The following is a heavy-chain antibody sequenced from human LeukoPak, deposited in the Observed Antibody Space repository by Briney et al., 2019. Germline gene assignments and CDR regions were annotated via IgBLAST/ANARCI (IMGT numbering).Heavy chain of an antibody. CDR3: ARDLNAVASN. J-gene: IGHJ4*02. CDR1: GYTFTSYE. CDR2: IKPSGGST. V-gene: IGHV1-46*01. Sequence: ASVKVSCKASGYTFTSYEMHWVRQAPGQGLEWMGMIKPSGGSTSYAQNFQGRVTTTRDTTTSTVYMELSSLRSEDTAVYYCARDLNAVASNWGQGTLVTVSS.